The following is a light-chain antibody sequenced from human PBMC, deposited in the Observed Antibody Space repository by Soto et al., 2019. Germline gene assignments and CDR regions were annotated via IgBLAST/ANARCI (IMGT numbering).Light chain of an antibody. Sequence: DIQITQPPSSLSASVGDRATITCRASQSISSYLNWYQQKPGKAPKLLIYAASSLQSGVPSRFSGSGSGTDFTLTISSLQPEDFATYYCQQSYSTPPTFGQGTKVDIK. J-gene: IGKJ1*01. CDR3: QQSYSTPPT. CDR2: AAS. V-gene: IGKV1-39*01. CDR1: QSISSY.